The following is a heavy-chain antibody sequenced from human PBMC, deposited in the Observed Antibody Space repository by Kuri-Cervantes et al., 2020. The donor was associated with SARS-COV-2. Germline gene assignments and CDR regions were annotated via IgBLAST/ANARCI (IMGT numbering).Heavy chain of an antibody. J-gene: IGHJ5*02. Sequence: SVTVSCKASVGTFSSYAISWVRQAPGQGLEWMGGIIPIFGTANYAQKFQGRVTITADESTSTAYMELSSLRSEDTAVYYCARDSGNCSSTSCYREQGWFDPWGQGTLVTVSS. D-gene: IGHD2-2*02. CDR2: IIPIFGTA. CDR3: ARDSGNCSSTSCYREQGWFDP. CDR1: VGTFSSYA. V-gene: IGHV1-69*13.